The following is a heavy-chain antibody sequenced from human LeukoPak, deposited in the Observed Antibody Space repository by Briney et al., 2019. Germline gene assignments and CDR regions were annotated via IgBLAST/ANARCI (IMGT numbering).Heavy chain of an antibody. CDR2: IWYDGSNK. D-gene: IGHD6-19*01. CDR3: ARERSSGWPFYYYYYGMDV. J-gene: IGHJ6*02. CDR1: GFTFSSYG. Sequence: PGGSLRLSCAASGFTFSSYGMNWVRQAPGKGLEWVAVIWYDGSNKYYADSVKGRFTISRDNSKNMLYLQMNSLRAEDTAVYYCARERSSGWPFYYYYYGMDVWGQGTTVTVSS. V-gene: IGHV3-33*08.